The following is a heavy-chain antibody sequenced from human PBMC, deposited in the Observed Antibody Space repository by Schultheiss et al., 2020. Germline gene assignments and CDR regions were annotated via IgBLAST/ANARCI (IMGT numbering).Heavy chain of an antibody. CDR3: ARETKGSSSTSVDY. CDR1: GFTFSSYE. J-gene: IGHJ4*02. V-gene: IGHV3-48*03. Sequence: GGSLRLSCAASGFTFSSYEMNWVRQAPGKGLEWVSYISSSGSTIYYADSVKGRFAISRDNAKNSLYLQMNSLRAEDTAVYFCARETKGSSSTSVDYWGQGTLVTVSS. CDR2: ISSSGSTI. D-gene: IGHD2-2*01.